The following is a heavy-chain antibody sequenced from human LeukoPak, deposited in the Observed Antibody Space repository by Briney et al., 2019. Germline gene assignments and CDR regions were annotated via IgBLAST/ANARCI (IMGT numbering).Heavy chain of an antibody. Sequence: ASVKVSCKASGYTFTGYYMHWVRQAPGQGLEWMGWINPNSGGTNYAQKFQGRVTMTRDTSISTAYMELRSLRSDDTAVYYCARDPPILTGPYYYYMDVWGKGTTVTISS. CDR2: INPNSGGT. CDR1: GYTFTGYY. J-gene: IGHJ6*03. D-gene: IGHD3-9*01. CDR3: ARDPPILTGPYYYYMDV. V-gene: IGHV1-2*02.